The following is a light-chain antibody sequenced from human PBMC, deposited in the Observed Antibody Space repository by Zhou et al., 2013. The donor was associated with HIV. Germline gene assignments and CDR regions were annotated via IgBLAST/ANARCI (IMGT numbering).Light chain of an antibody. CDR1: QSISTW. CDR2: KAS. J-gene: IGKJ4*01. CDR3: QQFNSFPLT. V-gene: IGKV1-5*03. Sequence: DIQMTQSPSTLSASVGDRVTITCRASQSISTWLAWYQQKPGKAPKPLIYKASNLESGVPSRFSGSGSGTDFTLTISNLQSEDFATYFCQQFNSFPLTFGGGTKVEIK.